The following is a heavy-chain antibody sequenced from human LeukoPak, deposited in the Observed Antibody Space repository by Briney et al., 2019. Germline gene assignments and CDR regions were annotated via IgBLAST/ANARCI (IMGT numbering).Heavy chain of an antibody. CDR3: ARGSSERDWFDL. V-gene: IGHV1-2*02. D-gene: IGHD1-1*01. Sequence: ASVKVSCKASGYIFTGYFMNWVRQAPGQGLEWMGWINPNSGGANYAQKFQSRVTMTRDTSISTAYMELSSLTSDDTAVYYCARGSSERDWFDLWGQGTLVTVSS. J-gene: IGHJ5*02. CDR2: INPNSGGA. CDR1: GYIFTGYF.